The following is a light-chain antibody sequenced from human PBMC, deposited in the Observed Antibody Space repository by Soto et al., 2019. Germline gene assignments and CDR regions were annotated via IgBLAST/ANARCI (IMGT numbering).Light chain of an antibody. CDR1: QSVSSN. V-gene: IGKV3-15*01. J-gene: IGKJ1*01. Sequence: EIVMTQSPATLSVSPGERATLSCRASQSVSSNLAWYQQKPGQAPRLLIYGASTRATGSPARLSGSGSGTEFTLTISSLQSEDFAVYYCQQYNNWPRAFGHGTKVEIK. CDR2: GAS. CDR3: QQYNNWPRA.